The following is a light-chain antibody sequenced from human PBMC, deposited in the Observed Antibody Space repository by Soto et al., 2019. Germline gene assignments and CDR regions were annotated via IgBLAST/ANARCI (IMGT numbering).Light chain of an antibody. V-gene: IGKV3-15*01. CDR2: GTS. Sequence: EVGLTQTPATLSVSPGEPATLSCRASQSLSTHLASYQQKPGQAPRLLIYGTSTRATGIPARFSGSGSGTDFTLTISSLQSEDFALYYCQQYPNWPITFGQGTRLEIK. CDR1: QSLSTH. CDR3: QQYPNWPIT. J-gene: IGKJ5*01.